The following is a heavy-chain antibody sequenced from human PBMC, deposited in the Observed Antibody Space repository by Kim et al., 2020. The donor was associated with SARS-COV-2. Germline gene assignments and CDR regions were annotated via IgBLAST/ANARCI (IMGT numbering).Heavy chain of an antibody. CDR3: AILVAHFGMDV. CDR2: IDHSDSYT. D-gene: IGHD2-2*01. V-gene: IGHV5-10-1*01. Sequence: GESLKISCKGSGYSFTSYWISWVRQMPGKGLEWMGRIDHSDSYTNYHPSFQGHVTISADKSISTAYLQWSSLKAADTAMYYCAILVAHFGMDVWGQGTTVTLSS. CDR1: GYSFTSYW. J-gene: IGHJ6*02.